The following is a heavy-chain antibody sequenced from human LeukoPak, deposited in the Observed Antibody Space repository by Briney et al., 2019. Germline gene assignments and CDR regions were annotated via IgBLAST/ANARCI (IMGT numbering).Heavy chain of an antibody. D-gene: IGHD5-18*01. V-gene: IGHV1-18*01. J-gene: IGHJ5*02. CDR1: GYTFTSYG. CDR2: ISAYNGNT. Sequence: ASVKVSCTASGYTFTSYGISWVRQAPGQGLEWMGWISAYNGNTNYAQKLQGRVTMTTDTSTSTTYMELRNLRSDDTAGQYCARYSSLDLWGQGTLVTVSS. CDR3: ARYSSLDL.